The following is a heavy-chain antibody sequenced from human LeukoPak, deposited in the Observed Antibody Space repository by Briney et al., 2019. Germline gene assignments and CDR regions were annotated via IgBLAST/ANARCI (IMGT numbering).Heavy chain of an antibody. Sequence: ASVKVSCKASGYTFTGYYMHWVRQAPGQGLEWTGWINPNSGGTNYAQKFQGRVTMTRDTSISTAYMELSRLRSDDTAVYYCARVIYATYYFDYWGQGTLVTVSS. V-gene: IGHV1-2*02. CDR3: ARVIYATYYFDY. CDR2: INPNSGGT. D-gene: IGHD2/OR15-2a*01. J-gene: IGHJ4*02. CDR1: GYTFTGYY.